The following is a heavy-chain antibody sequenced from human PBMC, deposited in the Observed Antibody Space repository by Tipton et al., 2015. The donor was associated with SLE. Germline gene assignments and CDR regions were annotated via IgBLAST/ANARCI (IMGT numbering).Heavy chain of an antibody. V-gene: IGHV4-38-2*01. CDR3: ASSYSGYAYAFDI. D-gene: IGHD5-12*01. CDR1: GYSVSSGYY. J-gene: IGHJ3*02. Sequence: GLVKPSETLSVNCAVSGYSVSSGYYWGWIRQPPGKGPEWIGSIHHSGNTNYNPSFKSRVTISVDTSKNQFSLNLSSVTAADTAVYYCASSYSGYAYAFDIWGQGTMVTVSS. CDR2: IHHSGNT.